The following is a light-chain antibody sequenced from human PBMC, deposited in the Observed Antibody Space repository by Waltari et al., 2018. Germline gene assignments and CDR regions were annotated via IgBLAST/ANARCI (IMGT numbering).Light chain of an antibody. CDR2: GAS. Sequence: EIVMTQSPSTLSVSPGERATLPCRAGQSVSSNLAWYQQKPGQAPSLLIYGASTRATGSPARFSGSGSGTEFSLTISSVQSEDFAVYYCQQYHNWPPLTFGGGTKVEIK. V-gene: IGKV3-15*01. J-gene: IGKJ4*01. CDR3: QQYHNWPPLT. CDR1: QSVSSN.